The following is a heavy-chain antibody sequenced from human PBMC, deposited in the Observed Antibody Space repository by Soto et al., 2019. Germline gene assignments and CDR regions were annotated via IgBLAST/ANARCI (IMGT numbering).Heavy chain of an antibody. CDR1: GFTCSSYG. V-gene: IGHV3-30*18. CDR3: AKEDREDDFDY. Sequence: QVQLVESGGGVVQPGRSLRLSCAASGFTCSSYGMHWVRQAPGKGLEWVAVISYDGSNKYYADSVKGRFTISRDNSKNTLYLQMNSLRAEDTAVYYCAKEDREDDFDYWGQGTLVTVSS. CDR2: ISYDGSNK. J-gene: IGHJ4*02.